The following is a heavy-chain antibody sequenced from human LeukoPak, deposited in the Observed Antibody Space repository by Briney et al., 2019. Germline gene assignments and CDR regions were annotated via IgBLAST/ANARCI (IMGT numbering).Heavy chain of an antibody. D-gene: IGHD3-10*01. CDR3: ARVTVRGVIIDY. V-gene: IGHV1-2*02. CDR2: INPNSGGT. CDR1: GYTFTGXY. J-gene: IGHJ4*02. Sequence: ASVKVSCKASGYTFTGXYXXXXRXXPXQGXXWMGWINPNSGGTNYAQKFQGRVTMTRDTSISTAYMELSRLRSDDPAVYYCARVTVRGVIIDYWGQGTLVTVSS.